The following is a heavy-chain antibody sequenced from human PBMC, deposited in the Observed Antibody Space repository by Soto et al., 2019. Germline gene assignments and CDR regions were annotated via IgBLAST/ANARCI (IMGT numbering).Heavy chain of an antibody. CDR3: ARDSTGYYYDSSGSYYGMDV. J-gene: IGHJ6*02. Sequence: SETLSLTCTVSGGSISSGDYYWSWIRQPPGKGLEWIGYIYYSGSTYYNPSLKSRVTISVDTSKNQFSLKLSSVTAADTAVYYCARDSTGYYYDSSGSYYGMDVWGQVTTVTVSS. CDR2: IYYSGST. CDR1: GGSISSGDYY. V-gene: IGHV4-30-4*01. D-gene: IGHD3-22*01.